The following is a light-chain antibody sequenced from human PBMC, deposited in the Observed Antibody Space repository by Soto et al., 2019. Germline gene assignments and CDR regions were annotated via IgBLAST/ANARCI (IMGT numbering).Light chain of an antibody. V-gene: IGKV1-9*01. J-gene: IGKJ2*01. CDR1: QDNNNY. CDR3: PQLNSYPRP. CDR2: TAS. Sequence: DSQLIQSPTFLSASVGDRVTITCRASQDNNNYLAPYQQKPGKAPKLLIYTASTLQSGVPARFSGSGSGTEFTLPLSSLQPEDCATYYCPQLNSYPRPFG.